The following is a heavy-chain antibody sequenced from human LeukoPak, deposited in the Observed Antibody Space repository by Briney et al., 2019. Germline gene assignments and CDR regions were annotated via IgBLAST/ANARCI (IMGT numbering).Heavy chain of an antibody. CDR2: ISAYNGNT. V-gene: IGHV1-18*01. Sequence: ASVKVSCKASGYTFTSYGISWVRQAPGQGLEWMGWISAYNGNTNYAQKLQGRVTMTTDTSTSTAYMELRSLRSDDTAVCYCARDVDSGSYPNWFDPWGQGTLVTVSS. J-gene: IGHJ5*02. D-gene: IGHD1-26*01. CDR1: GYTFTSYG. CDR3: ARDVDSGSYPNWFDP.